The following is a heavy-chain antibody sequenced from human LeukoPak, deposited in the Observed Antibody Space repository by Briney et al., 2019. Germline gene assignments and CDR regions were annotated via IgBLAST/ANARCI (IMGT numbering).Heavy chain of an antibody. V-gene: IGHV4-39*01. CDR1: GFTVSSNY. D-gene: IGHD3-22*01. Sequence: PGGSLRLSCAASGFTVSSNYMSWVRQPPGKGLEWIGSIYYSGSTYYNPSLKSRVTISVDTSKNQFSLKLSSVTAADTAVYYCARRHYYDSSGYFWVDWGQGTLVTVSS. CDR3: ARRHYYDSSGYFWVD. CDR2: IYYSGST. J-gene: IGHJ4*02.